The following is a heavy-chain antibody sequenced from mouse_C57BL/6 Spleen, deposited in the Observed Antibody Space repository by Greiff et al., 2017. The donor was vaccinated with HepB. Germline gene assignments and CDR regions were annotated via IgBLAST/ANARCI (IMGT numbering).Heavy chain of an antibody. Sequence: DVKLVESGGGLVKPGGSLKLSCAASGFTFSDYGMHWVRQAPEKGLEWVAYISSGSSTIYYADTVKGRFTISRDNAKNTLFLQMTSLRSEDTAMYYCARLAQATSFDYWGQGTTLTVSS. CDR1: GFTFSDYG. V-gene: IGHV5-17*01. CDR3: ARLAQATSFDY. J-gene: IGHJ2*01. CDR2: ISSGSSTI. D-gene: IGHD3-2*02.